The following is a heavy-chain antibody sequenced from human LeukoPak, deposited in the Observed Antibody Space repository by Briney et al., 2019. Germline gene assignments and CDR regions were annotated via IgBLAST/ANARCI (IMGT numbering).Heavy chain of an antibody. CDR2: INPHSGDT. CDR3: AKDMRSRGYSGYDCFDY. D-gene: IGHD5-12*01. V-gene: IGHV1-2*02. CDR1: RXTFTGYY. Sequence: KPGASVKVSCKASRXTFTGYYMHWVRQAPGQGLEWMGWINPHSGDTNYAQKFQGRVTMTRDTSTSTAYMEVSRLRSDDTAVYYCAKDMRSRGYSGYDCFDYWGQGTLVTVSS. J-gene: IGHJ4*02.